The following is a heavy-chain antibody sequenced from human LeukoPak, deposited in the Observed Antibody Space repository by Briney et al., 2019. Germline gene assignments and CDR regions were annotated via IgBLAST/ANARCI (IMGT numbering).Heavy chain of an antibody. CDR1: GFTFSSSW. D-gene: IGHD5-24*01. CDR2: MNSDGGQK. Sequence: GGSLRLSCAVSGFTFSSSWMTWVRQAPGKGLEWVATMNSDGGQKSYVDSVKGRFTISRDNAKNSLYLQMNSLRDEDTAVYYCARNYAYNHFDYWGQGTLVTVSS. CDR3: ARNYAYNHFDY. J-gene: IGHJ4*02. V-gene: IGHV3-7*01.